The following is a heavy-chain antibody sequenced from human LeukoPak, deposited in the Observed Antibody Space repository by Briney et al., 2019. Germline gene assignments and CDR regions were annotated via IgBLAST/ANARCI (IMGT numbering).Heavy chain of an antibody. CDR3: ARLIRHNNGYGGIWIDP. V-gene: IGHV1-2*02. CDR1: GYIFTGYY. Sequence: ASVKVSCKASGYIFTGYYMHWVRQAPGQGLEWMGWINPNSGDTNYAQKFQGRVTMTRDTSISTAYMELSRLRSDDTAVYYCARLIRHNNGYGGIWIDPWGQGTLVTVSS. CDR2: INPNSGDT. D-gene: IGHD5-12*01. J-gene: IGHJ5*02.